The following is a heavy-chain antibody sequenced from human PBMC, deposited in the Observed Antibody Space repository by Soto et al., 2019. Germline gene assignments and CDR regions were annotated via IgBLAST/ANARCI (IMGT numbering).Heavy chain of an antibody. J-gene: IGHJ4*02. CDR2: ISYDGRHS. D-gene: IGHD3-9*01. CDR1: GFTFTAFA. Sequence: GGSLRLSCTASGFTFTAFAVHWVRQAPGKGLEWVAVISYDGRHSHYADSVKGRLTLSRDNSKNTVFLQMNSLTTEDTAIYYCAKDRYFVSYYFDYWGQGTRVTVAS. V-gene: IGHV3-30*04. CDR3: AKDRYFVSYYFDY.